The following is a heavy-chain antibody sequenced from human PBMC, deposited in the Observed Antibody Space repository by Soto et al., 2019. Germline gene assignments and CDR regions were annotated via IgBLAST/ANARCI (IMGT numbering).Heavy chain of an antibody. J-gene: IGHJ5*02. Sequence: ASVKVSCKTSGYTFASYDINWVRQATGQGLEWMGWMNPNSGNTGYAQKFQGRVTMTRNTSISTAYMELSSLRSEDTAVYYCARGLVITNWFDPWGQGTLVTVSS. CDR1: GYTFASYD. D-gene: IGHD3-22*01. CDR3: ARGLVITNWFDP. CDR2: MNPNSGNT. V-gene: IGHV1-8*01.